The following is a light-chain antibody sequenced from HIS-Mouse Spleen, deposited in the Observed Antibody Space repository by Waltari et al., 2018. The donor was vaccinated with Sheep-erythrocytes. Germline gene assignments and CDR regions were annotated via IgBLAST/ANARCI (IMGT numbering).Light chain of an antibody. V-gene: IGKV2-30*02. CDR3: MQGTHWPPYT. CDR1: QSLVHSDGNTY. CDR2: KVS. Sequence: DVVMTQSPLSLPVTLGQPASISCRSSQSLVHSDGNTYLNWFQQRPGQSPRRLIYKVSTRDSGVPDSFSGSGSGTDFTLKISRVEAEDVGVYYCMQGTHWPPYTFGQGTKLEIK. J-gene: IGKJ2*01.